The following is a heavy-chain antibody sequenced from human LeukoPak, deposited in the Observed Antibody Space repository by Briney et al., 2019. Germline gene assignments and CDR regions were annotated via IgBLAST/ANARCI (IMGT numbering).Heavy chain of an antibody. CDR3: ARHRSGGYYDILTGPLNYYYYYGMDV. CDR2: INHGRST. J-gene: IGHJ6*02. Sequence: SETLSLTCAVSGGSFSGYYWSWIRQPPGKGLEWIGEINHGRSTNYNPSLKSRVTISVDTSKSQISLKLSSVTAADTAVYYCARHRSGGYYDILTGPLNYYYYYGMDVWGQGTTVTVSS. D-gene: IGHD3-9*01. CDR1: GGSFSGYY. V-gene: IGHV4-34*01.